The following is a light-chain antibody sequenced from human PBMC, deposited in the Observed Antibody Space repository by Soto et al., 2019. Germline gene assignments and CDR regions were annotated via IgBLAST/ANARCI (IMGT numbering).Light chain of an antibody. CDR3: VLYMGSGVWV. Sequence: QTVVTQDPSFSVSPGGTVTLTCGLSSGSVSTTYYPSWYQQTPGQAPRTLIHSTDTRSSGVPDRFSGSILGNKAALTITGAQADDESDYCCVLYMGSGVWVFGGGTKLTVL. J-gene: IGLJ3*02. V-gene: IGLV8-61*01. CDR2: STD. CDR1: SGSVSTTYY.